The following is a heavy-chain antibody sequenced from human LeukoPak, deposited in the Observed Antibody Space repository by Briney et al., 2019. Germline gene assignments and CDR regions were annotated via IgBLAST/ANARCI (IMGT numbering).Heavy chain of an antibody. D-gene: IGHD3-22*01. V-gene: IGHV3-7*01. CDR1: GFTSSSYW. J-gene: IGHJ4*02. Sequence: GGSLRLSCALSGFTSSSYWMSWVRQAPGKGLEWVANIKQDGSEKYYVASVKGRYTISRDNAKNSLYLQMNSLRAEDTAVYYCARPRVITHYFDYWGQGTLVTVSS. CDR3: ARPRVITHYFDY. CDR2: IKQDGSEK.